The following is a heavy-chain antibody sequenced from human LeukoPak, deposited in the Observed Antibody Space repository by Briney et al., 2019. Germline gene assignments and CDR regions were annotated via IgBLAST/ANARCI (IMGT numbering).Heavy chain of an antibody. D-gene: IGHD3-9*01. CDR3: ARDGFDILTGYSY. CDR2: INPSDGST. J-gene: IGHJ4*02. V-gene: IGHV1-46*01. CDR1: GYTFTNYY. Sequence: ASVEVSCKASGYTFTNYYMHWVRQAPGQGLEWMGIINPSDGSTTYAQKFQGRVTMTSDTSTSTVYMDLSSLRSEDTAVYYCARDGFDILTGYSYWGQGTLVTVSS.